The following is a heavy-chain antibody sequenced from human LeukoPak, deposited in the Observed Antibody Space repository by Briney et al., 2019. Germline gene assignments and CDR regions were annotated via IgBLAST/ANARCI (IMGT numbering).Heavy chain of an antibody. V-gene: IGHV4-34*01. D-gene: IGHD3-3*01. J-gene: IGHJ3*02. Sequence: SETLSLTCAVYGGSFSGYYWSWIRQPPGKGLEWIGEINHSGSTNYNPSLKSRVTISVDTSKNQFSLKLSSVTAADTAVYYCTKYDDAFDIWGQGTMVTVSS. CDR1: GGSFSGYY. CDR2: INHSGST. CDR3: TKYDDAFDI.